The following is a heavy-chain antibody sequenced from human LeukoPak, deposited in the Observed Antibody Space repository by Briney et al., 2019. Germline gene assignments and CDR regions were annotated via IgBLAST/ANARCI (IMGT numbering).Heavy chain of an antibody. CDR2: ISAYNGNT. V-gene: IGHV1-18*01. CDR3: ARVYCSSTSCYPSWISGYFDY. CDR1: GYTFTSYG. D-gene: IGHD2-2*01. Sequence: ASVKVSCKASGYTFTSYGISWVRQAPGQGLEWMGWISAYNGNTNYAQKLQGRVTMTTDTSTSTAYMELRSLRSDGTAVYYCARVYCSSTSCYPSWISGYFDYWGQGTLVTVSS. J-gene: IGHJ4*02.